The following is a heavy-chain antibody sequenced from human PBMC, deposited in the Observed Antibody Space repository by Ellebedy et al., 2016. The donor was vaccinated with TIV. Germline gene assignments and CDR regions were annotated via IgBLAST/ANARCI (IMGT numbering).Heavy chain of an antibody. CDR2: ISAYNGNT. CDR3: ARGAGYFDWLSPMDV. Sequence: AASVKVSCKASGYTFSNYFVHWVRQAPGQGLEWMGWISAYNGNTNYAQKLQGRVTMTTDTSTSTAYMELSSLRSEDTAVYYCARGAGYFDWLSPMDVWGQGTTVTVSS. V-gene: IGHV1-18*04. D-gene: IGHD3-9*01. J-gene: IGHJ6*02. CDR1: GYTFSNYF.